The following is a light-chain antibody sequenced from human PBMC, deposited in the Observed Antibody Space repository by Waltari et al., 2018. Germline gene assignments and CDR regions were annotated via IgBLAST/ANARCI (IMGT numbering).Light chain of an antibody. CDR2: AAS. CDR3: QKYVRTPRP. J-gene: IGKJ4*01. CDR1: QGIRGW. V-gene: IGKV1-12*01. Sequence: IQMTQSPPSVSASVGDRVTITCRASQGIRGWLAWYQQKPGKAPKLLIYAASSLQGGVPSRFSGSGSGTEFTLTISSLQPEDFAVYFCQKYVRTPRPFGGGTKVEI.